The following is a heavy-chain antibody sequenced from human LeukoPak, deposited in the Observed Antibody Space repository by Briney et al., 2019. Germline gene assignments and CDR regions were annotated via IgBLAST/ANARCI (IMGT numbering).Heavy chain of an antibody. V-gene: IGHV3-23*01. J-gene: IGHJ4*02. CDR3: AKDLYYYDSRVAFDY. CDR2: ISGSGGST. Sequence: GGSLRLSCAASGFTFSSYAMSWVRQAPGKGLEWVSAISGSGGSTYYADSVKGRSTISRDNSKNTLYLQMNSLRAEDTAVYYCAKDLYYYDSRVAFDYWGQGTLVTVSS. CDR1: GFTFSSYA. D-gene: IGHD3-22*01.